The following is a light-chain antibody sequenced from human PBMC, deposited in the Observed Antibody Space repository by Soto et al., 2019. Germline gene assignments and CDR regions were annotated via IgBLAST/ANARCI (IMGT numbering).Light chain of an antibody. CDR3: AAWDDSLDGFYV. J-gene: IGLJ1*01. CDR2: SNN. Sequence: QSVLTQPPSASGTPGQRVTISCSGSSSNIGSNTVNWYQQLPGTAPKLVIYSNNQRPSGVPDRFSGSKSGTSASLAISALESEDEADYYCAAWDDSLDGFYVFGTGTKLTVL. V-gene: IGLV1-44*01. CDR1: SSNIGSNT.